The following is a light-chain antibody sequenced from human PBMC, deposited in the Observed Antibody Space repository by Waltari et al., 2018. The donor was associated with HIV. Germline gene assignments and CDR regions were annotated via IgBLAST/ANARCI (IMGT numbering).Light chain of an antibody. Sequence: QSALTQPRSVSGSPGQSVTIPCNGTRSAAGAYKYVPWYQNHPGKAPKLIIYDVTERPSGVPDRFSGSKSGNTASLTISGLQAEDEADYFCCSHAGTSSFVIFGGGTKLTVL. V-gene: IGLV2-11*01. CDR1: RSAAGAYKY. J-gene: IGLJ2*01. CDR2: DVT. CDR3: CSHAGTSSFVI.